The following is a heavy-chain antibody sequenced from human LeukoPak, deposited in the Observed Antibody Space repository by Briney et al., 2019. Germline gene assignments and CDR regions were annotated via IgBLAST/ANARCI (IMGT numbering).Heavy chain of an antibody. J-gene: IGHJ6*02. Sequence: PGRSLRLSCAASGFTFSSYAMHWVRQAPGKGLEWVAVISYDGSNKYYADSVRGRFTISRDNSKNTLYLQMNSLRAEDTAVYYCARGYCSGGSCAYYYGMDVWGQGTTVTVSS. CDR1: GFTFSSYA. V-gene: IGHV3-30-3*01. D-gene: IGHD2-15*01. CDR2: ISYDGSNK. CDR3: ARGYCSGGSCAYYYGMDV.